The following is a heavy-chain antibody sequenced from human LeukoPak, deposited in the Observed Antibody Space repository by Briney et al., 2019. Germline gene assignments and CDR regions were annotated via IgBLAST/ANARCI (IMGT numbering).Heavy chain of an antibody. J-gene: IGHJ5*02. V-gene: IGHV4-34*01. CDR3: AREDWHNWFDP. CDR1: GGSFSGYY. CDR2: INHSGRT. D-gene: IGHD3/OR15-3a*01. Sequence: SETLSLTCAVYGGSFSGYYWSWIRQPPGKGLEWIGEINHSGRTSYNPSLKGRVTISIDTSKHQFSLNLSSVTAADTAMYYCAREDWHNWFDPWGQGTLVTVSS.